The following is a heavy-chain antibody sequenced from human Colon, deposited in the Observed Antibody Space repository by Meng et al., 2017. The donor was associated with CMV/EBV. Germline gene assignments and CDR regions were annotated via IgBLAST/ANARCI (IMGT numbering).Heavy chain of an antibody. CDR1: SGSISSSTYY. V-gene: IGHV4-39*07. CDR2: IYYAGAT. J-gene: IGHJ4*02. CDR3: AREDRPGAVLRTGH. D-gene: IGHD3/OR15-3a*01. Sequence: SETLSLTCSVSSGSISSSTYYWGWLRQPPGGGLEWIGSIYYAGATQDNPSLKSRVTISVDTSKNQFSLRLTSVTSAATAVYYCAREDRPGAVLRTGHWGQGTLVTVSS.